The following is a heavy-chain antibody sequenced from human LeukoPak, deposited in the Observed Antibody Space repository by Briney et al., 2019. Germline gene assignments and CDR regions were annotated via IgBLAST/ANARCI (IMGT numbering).Heavy chain of an antibody. CDR3: ARHHDYGGNVDY. V-gene: IGHV4-59*08. CDR2: IYYSGST. J-gene: IGHJ4*02. Sequence: SETLSLTCTVSGGSISSYYWSWIRQPPGKGLEWIGYIYYSGSTNYNPSLKSRVTISVDTSKNQFSLKLSSVTAADTAVYYCARHHDYGGNVDYWSQGTLVTVSS. CDR1: GGSISSYY. D-gene: IGHD4-17*01.